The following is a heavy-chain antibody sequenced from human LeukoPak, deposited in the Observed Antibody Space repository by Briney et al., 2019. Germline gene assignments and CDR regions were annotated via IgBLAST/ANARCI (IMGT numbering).Heavy chain of an antibody. CDR1: GYSISSGYY. CDR3: ASSVPVGAPFAPYYFDY. J-gene: IGHJ4*02. D-gene: IGHD1-26*01. Sequence: PSETLSLTCTVSGYSISSGYYWGWIRQPPGKGLEWIGSIYHSGSTYYNPSLKSRVTISVDTSKNQFSLKLSSVTAADTAVYYCASSVPVGAPFAPYYFDYWGQGTLVTVSS. CDR2: IYHSGST. V-gene: IGHV4-38-2*02.